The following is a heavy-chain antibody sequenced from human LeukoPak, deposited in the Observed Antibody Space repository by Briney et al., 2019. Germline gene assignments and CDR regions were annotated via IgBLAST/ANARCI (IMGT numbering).Heavy chain of an antibody. Sequence: ASVKVSCKASGYTFTGYYMHWVRQAPGRGLEWMGWINPNSGDTNYAQKFQGRVTMTRDTSISTAYMELSRLRSDDTAVYYCASISDFWSGYYDYFDYWGQGTLVTVSS. J-gene: IGHJ4*02. CDR3: ASISDFWSGYYDYFDY. D-gene: IGHD3-3*01. CDR1: GYTFTGYY. V-gene: IGHV1-2*02. CDR2: INPNSGDT.